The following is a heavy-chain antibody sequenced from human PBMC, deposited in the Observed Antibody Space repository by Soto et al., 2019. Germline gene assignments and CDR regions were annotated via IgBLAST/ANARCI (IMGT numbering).Heavy chain of an antibody. Sequence: SETLSLTCAVYGGSFSGYYWSWIRQPPGKGLEWIGEINHSGSTNYNPSLKSRVTISVDTSKNQFSLKLSSVTAADTAVYYCARVGQKTRYSGYVEWFDPWGQGALVTVSS. CDR3: ARVGQKTRYSGYVEWFDP. J-gene: IGHJ5*02. CDR1: GGSFSGYY. CDR2: INHSGST. D-gene: IGHD5-12*01. V-gene: IGHV4-34*01.